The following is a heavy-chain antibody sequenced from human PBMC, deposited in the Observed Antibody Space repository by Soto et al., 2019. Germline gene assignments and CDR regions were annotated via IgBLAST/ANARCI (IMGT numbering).Heavy chain of an antibody. CDR3: ARELSVTTSQDAFDI. CDR1: GFTVSSNY. D-gene: IGHD4-17*01. J-gene: IGHJ3*02. Sequence: EVQLVESGGGLVQPGGSLRLSCAASGFTVSSNYMSWVRQAPGKGLEWVSVIYSGGSTYYADSVKGRFTISRDNSKNTLYLQMNSLRAEDTAVYYCARELSVTTSQDAFDIWGQGTMVTVSS. V-gene: IGHV3-66*01. CDR2: IYSGGST.